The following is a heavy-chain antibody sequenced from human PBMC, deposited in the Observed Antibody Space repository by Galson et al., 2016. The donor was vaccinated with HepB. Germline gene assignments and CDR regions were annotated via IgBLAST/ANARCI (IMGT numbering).Heavy chain of an antibody. J-gene: IGHJ4*02. V-gene: IGHV3-30*18. Sequence: SLRLSCAASGFTLSSYGMHWVRQAPGKGLEWVAVISYDGSNKYYADSVKGRFTISRDNSKNTRYLQMNRLRAEDTAVYYCAKDGHARVFDSWGQGTLVTVSS. CDR3: AKDGHARVFDS. CDR1: GFTLSSYG. CDR2: ISYDGSNK.